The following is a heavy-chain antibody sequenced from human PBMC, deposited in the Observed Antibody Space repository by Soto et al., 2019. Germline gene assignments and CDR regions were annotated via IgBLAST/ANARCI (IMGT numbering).Heavy chain of an antibody. CDR3: ARDGGGFSTLYYFDS. CDR2: ITYDESDK. V-gene: IGHV3-30-3*01. D-gene: IGHD3-10*01. Sequence: GGSLRLSCAASAFTFGTYNMHWVRQAPGKGLEWLSVITYDESDKYYADSVKGRFTISRDNSKDTLYLQINSLRTEDTAVYYCARDGGGFSTLYYFDSWGQGTLVT. J-gene: IGHJ4*02. CDR1: AFTFGTYN.